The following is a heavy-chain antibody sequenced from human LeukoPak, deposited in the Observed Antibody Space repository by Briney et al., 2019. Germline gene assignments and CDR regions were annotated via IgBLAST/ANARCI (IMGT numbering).Heavy chain of an antibody. CDR1: GFTFSSYW. Sequence: GGSLRPSCAASGFTFSSYWMSWVRQAPGKGLEWVANIKQDGSEKNYVDSVKGRFTISKDNAKHSLYLQLNSLRAEDTAVYYCARGTRLSSSSWYYGMDVWGQGTTVTVSS. V-gene: IGHV3-7*01. CDR2: IKQDGSEK. CDR3: ARGTRLSSSSWYYGMDV. D-gene: IGHD6-13*01. J-gene: IGHJ6*02.